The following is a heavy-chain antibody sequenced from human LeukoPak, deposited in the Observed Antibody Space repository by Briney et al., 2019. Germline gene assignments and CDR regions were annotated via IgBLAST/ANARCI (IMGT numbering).Heavy chain of an antibody. D-gene: IGHD6-13*01. CDR2: IYPGDSDT. J-gene: IGHJ6*02. CDR1: GYSFTSYW. V-gene: IGHV5-51*01. CDR3: ARLGDSSSWYRPQRLNYYYGMDV. Sequence: GESLKISCKGSGYSFTSYWIGWVRQMPGKGLEWMGIIYPGDSDTRYSPSFQGQVTISADKSISTAYLQWSSLKASDTAMYYCARLGDSSSWYRPQRLNYYYGMDVWGQGTTVTVSS.